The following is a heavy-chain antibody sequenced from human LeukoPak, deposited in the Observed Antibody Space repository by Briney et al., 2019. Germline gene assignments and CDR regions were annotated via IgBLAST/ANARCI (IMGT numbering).Heavy chain of an antibody. D-gene: IGHD2-15*01. CDR1: GYTFTSYY. CDR3: ARVVAPLGDYYYYYGMDV. V-gene: IGHV1-46*01. J-gene: IGHJ6*04. Sequence: GASVKVSCKASGYTFTSYYMHWVRQAPGQGLEWMGIINPSGGSTSYAQKFQGRVTMTRDTSTSTVYMELGSLRSEDTAVYYCARVVAPLGDYYYYYGMDVWGKGTTVTVSS. CDR2: INPSGGST.